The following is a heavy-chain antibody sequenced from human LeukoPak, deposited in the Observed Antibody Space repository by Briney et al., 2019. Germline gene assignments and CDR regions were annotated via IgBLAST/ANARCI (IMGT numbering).Heavy chain of an antibody. J-gene: IGHJ4*02. CDR3: AKDDAWLRYQY. V-gene: IGHV3-23*01. CDR1: GFTVSSNS. D-gene: IGHD3-9*01. Sequence: GGSLRLSCTVSGFTVSSNSMSWVRQAPGKGLEWVSAISGSGGSTYYADSVKGRFTISRDNSKNTLDLQMNSLRAEDTAVYYCAKDDAWLRYQYWGQGTLVTVSP. CDR2: ISGSGGST.